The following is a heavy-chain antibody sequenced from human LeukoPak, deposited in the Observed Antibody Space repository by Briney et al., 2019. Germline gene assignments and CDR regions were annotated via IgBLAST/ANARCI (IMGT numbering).Heavy chain of an antibody. CDR2: ISAYNGNT. D-gene: IGHD6-13*01. Sequence: ASVKVSCKASGYTFTSYGISWARQAPGQGLEWMGWISAYNGNTNYAQKLQGRVTMTTDTSTSTAYMELRSLRSDDTAVYYCARIRCGSSSWYCYYYYGMDVWGQGTTVTVSS. CDR1: GYTFTSYG. CDR3: ARIRCGSSSWYCYYYYGMDV. V-gene: IGHV1-18*01. J-gene: IGHJ6*02.